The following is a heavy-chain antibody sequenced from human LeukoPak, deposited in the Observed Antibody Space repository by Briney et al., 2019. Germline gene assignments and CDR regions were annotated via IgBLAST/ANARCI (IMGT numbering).Heavy chain of an antibody. J-gene: IGHJ4*02. CDR1: GGSISSGDYY. Sequence: PSETLSLTCTVSGGSISSGDYYWSWIRQPPGKGLEWIGYIYYSGSTYYNPSLKSRVTISVDTSKNQFSLKLSSVTAADTAVYYCARGDSSGYYWVYWGQGTLVTVSS. V-gene: IGHV4-30-4*01. D-gene: IGHD3-22*01. CDR3: ARGDSSGYYWVY. CDR2: IYYSGST.